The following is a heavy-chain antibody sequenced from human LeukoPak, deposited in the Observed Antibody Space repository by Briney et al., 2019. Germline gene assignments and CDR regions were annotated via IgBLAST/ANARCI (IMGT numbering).Heavy chain of an antibody. CDR3: ARGPPIRGYRYGYDTDYYYYYYMDV. Sequence: GESLKISCKGSGYSFTNYWIGWVHQMPGKGLEWMGIIYLGDSDTRYSPSFQGQVTISADKSISIAYLQWSSLKASDTAMYYCARGPPIRGYRYGYDTDYYYYYYMDVWGKGTTVTISS. CDR1: GYSFTNYW. J-gene: IGHJ6*03. V-gene: IGHV5-51*07. CDR2: IYLGDSDT. D-gene: IGHD5-18*01.